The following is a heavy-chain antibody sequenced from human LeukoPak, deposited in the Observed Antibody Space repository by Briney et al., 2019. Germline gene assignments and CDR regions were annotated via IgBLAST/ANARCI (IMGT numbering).Heavy chain of an antibody. V-gene: IGHV3-30*18. CDR2: ISYDGSNK. CDR1: GFTFSSYG. CDR3: AKDSSTVTADY. J-gene: IGHJ4*02. Sequence: PGGSLRLSCAASGFTFSSYGLHWVRQAPGKGLEWVAVISYDGSNKYYADSVKGRFTISRDNSKNTLYLQMNSLRAEDTAVYYCAKDSSTVTADYWGQGTLVTVSS. D-gene: IGHD4-17*01.